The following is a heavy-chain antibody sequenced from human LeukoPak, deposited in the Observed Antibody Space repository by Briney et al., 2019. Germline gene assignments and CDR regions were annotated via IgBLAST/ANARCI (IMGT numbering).Heavy chain of an antibody. CDR1: GFIFSDYY. D-gene: IGHD3-22*01. Sequence: PGGSLRLSCPASGFIFSDYYMYWIRQAPGKGLEWVANISPDGSDKYYVDSVKGRFTISRDNAKDSLFLQMNSLRADDTAMYFCTREPAPSGYYDSSGSTDAFDIWGQGTMVTVSS. CDR3: TREPAPSGYYDSSGSTDAFDI. V-gene: IGHV3-7*01. J-gene: IGHJ3*02. CDR2: ISPDGSDK.